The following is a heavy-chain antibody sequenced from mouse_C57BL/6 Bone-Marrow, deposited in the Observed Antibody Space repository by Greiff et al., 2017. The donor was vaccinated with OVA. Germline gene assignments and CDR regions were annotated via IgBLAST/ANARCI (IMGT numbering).Heavy chain of an antibody. V-gene: IGHV1-50*01. CDR2: IDPSDSYT. D-gene: IGHD2-1*01. J-gene: IGHJ3*01. CDR3: ARDGNFGGWFAY. CDR1: GYTFTSYW. Sequence: QVQLKQPGAELVKPGASVKLSCKASGYTFTSYWMQWVKQRPGQGLEWIGEIDPSDSYTNYNQKFKGKATLTVDTSSSTAYMQLSSLTSEDSAVYYCARDGNFGGWFAYWGQGTLVTVSA.